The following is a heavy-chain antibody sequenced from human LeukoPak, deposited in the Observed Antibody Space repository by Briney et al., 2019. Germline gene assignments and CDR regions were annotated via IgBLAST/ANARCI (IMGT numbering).Heavy chain of an antibody. CDR1: GGFISSGGYY. Sequence: PSETLSLTCTVSGGFISSGGYYWSWIRQHPGKGLEWIGYIYYSGSTYYNPSLKSRVTISVDTSKNQFSLKLSSVTAADTAVYYCARAYYYDSSGYYGFDPWGQGTLVTVSS. V-gene: IGHV4-31*03. J-gene: IGHJ5*02. CDR3: ARAYYYDSSGYYGFDP. D-gene: IGHD3-22*01. CDR2: IYYSGST.